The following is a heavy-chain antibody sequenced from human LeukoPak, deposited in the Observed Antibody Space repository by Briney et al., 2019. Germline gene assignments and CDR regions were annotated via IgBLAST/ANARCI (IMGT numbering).Heavy chain of an antibody. CDR2: IKQDGSKK. Sequence: GGSLRLSCVASGFPFSSYWMTWVRQAPGKGLEWVANIKQDGSKKSYVDSVMGRFTISRDNAKNSLYLQMNSLRAEDTAIYYCTRVGYIDEGIDYWGQGTLVTVSS. J-gene: IGHJ4*02. CDR1: GFPFSSYW. CDR3: TRVGYIDEGIDY. D-gene: IGHD5-24*01. V-gene: IGHV3-7*04.